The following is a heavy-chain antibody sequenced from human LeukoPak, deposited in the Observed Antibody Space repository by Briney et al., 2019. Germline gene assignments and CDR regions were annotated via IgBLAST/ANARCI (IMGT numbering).Heavy chain of an antibody. CDR3: ARPQLGQLPGFDP. CDR1: GGSISSGGYY. V-gene: IGHV4-30-2*01. J-gene: IGHJ5*02. CDR2: IYHSGST. Sequence: SETLSLTCTVSGGSISSGGYYWSWIRQPPGKGLEWIGYIYHSGSTYYNPSLKSRVTISVDTSKNQFSLKLSSVTAADTAVYYCARPQLGQLPGFDPWGQGTLVTVSS. D-gene: IGHD6-6*01.